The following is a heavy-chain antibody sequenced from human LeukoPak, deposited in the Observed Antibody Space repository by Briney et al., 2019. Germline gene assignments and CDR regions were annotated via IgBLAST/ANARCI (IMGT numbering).Heavy chain of an antibody. V-gene: IGHV3-66*01. D-gene: IGHD1-26*01. CDR2: IYSGGST. CDR1: GFTVSSHY. CDR3: ARSPQGKSGSPPYYFDY. Sequence: PGGSLRLSCAASGFTVSSHYMSWVRQAPGKGLEWVSVIYSGGSTYYADSVKGRFTISRDNSENTLYLQMNSLRAEDTAVYYCARSPQGKSGSPPYYFDYWGQGTLVTVSS. J-gene: IGHJ4*02.